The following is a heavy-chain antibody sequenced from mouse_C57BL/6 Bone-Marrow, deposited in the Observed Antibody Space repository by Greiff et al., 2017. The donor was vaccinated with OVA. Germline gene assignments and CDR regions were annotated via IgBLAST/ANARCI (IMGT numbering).Heavy chain of an antibody. D-gene: IGHD1-1*01. J-gene: IGHJ1*03. CDR3: ASRDYCGSREGYFDV. V-gene: IGHV1-55*01. Sequence: QVQLQQPGAELVKPGASVKMSCKASGYTFTSYWITWVKQRPGQGLEWIGDIYPGSGSTNYNEKFKSKATLTVDTSSSTAYMQLSSLTSEDSAVYYGASRDYCGSREGYFDVWGTGTTVTVSS. CDR1: GYTFTSYW. CDR2: IYPGSGST.